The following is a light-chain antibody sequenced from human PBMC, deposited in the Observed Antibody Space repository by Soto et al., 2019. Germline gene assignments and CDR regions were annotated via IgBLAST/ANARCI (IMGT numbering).Light chain of an antibody. Sequence: QPVLTQPPSVSGAQGQRVTISCTESSSNIGAGYDVHWYQQLPGTAPKLLIYGNSNRPSGVPDRFSGSKSGTSASLAITGLQAEDEADYYCQSYDSSLSADYVFGTGTKVTVL. CDR3: QSYDSSLSADYV. CDR2: GNS. V-gene: IGLV1-40*01. J-gene: IGLJ1*01. CDR1: SSNIGAGYD.